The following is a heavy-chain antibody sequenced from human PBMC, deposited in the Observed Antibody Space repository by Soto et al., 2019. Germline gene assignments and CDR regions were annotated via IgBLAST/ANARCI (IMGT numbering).Heavy chain of an antibody. CDR1: GYTFTVYY. CDR2: INPNSGGA. Sequence: GGSVKVSCKASGYTFTVYYMHCVLQAPGQGLDWMGWINPNSGGANYAQKFQGRVTMTRDTSISTAYMELSRLRSDDTAVYHCARARGYGDLGYWGQGILVTVSS. J-gene: IGHJ4*02. CDR3: ARARGYGDLGY. D-gene: IGHD4-17*01. V-gene: IGHV1-2*02.